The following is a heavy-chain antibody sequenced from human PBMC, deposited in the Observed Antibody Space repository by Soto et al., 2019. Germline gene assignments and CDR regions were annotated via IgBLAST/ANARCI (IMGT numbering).Heavy chain of an antibody. V-gene: IGHV4-31*03. J-gene: IGHJ5*02. Sequence: QVQLQESGPGLVKPSQTLSLTCTVSCGSISSGGYYWSRIRQHPGKGLEWIVYIYYSESTYYNPSIRSRVTRSVDPFKNPFSRKLSSVTAADTAVYDCARSVDPWGQGTLVTVSS. CDR1: CGSISSGGYY. CDR2: IYYSEST. CDR3: ARSVDP.